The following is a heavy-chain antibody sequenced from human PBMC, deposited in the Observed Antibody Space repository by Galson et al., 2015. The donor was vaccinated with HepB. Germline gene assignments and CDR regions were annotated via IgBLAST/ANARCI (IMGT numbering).Heavy chain of an antibody. CDR3: TTDSSSWYFFVDY. J-gene: IGHJ4*02. CDR1: GFTFSNAW. D-gene: IGHD6-13*01. V-gene: IGHV3-15*07. Sequence: SLRLSCAASGFTFSNAWMNWVRQAPGKGLEWVGRIKSKTDGGTTDYAAPVKGRFTISRDDSKNTLYLQMNSLKTEDTAVYYCTTDSSSWYFFVDYWGQGTLVTVSS. CDR2: IKSKTDGGTT.